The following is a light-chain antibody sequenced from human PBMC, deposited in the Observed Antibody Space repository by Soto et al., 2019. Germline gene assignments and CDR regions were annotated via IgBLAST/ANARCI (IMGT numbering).Light chain of an antibody. J-gene: IGLJ1*01. CDR3: SSYTSSSTPLNV. Sequence: QSVLTQPASVSGSPGQSITISRTGTSSDVGGYNYVSWYQQHPGKAPKLMIYDVSNRPSGVSNRFSGSKSGNTASLTISGLQAEDEADYYCSSYTSSSTPLNVFGTGTKVTVL. CDR1: SSDVGGYNY. CDR2: DVS. V-gene: IGLV2-14*01.